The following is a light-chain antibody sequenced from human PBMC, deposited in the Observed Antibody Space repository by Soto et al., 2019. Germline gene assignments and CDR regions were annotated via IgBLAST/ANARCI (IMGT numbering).Light chain of an antibody. CDR3: QQYESTPPT. J-gene: IGKJ2*01. V-gene: IGKV4-1*01. CDR2: WAS. CDR1: QSVLYSSNNKNY. Sequence: DIVMTQSPDSLAVSLGERDTINCKSSQSVLYSSNNKNYLAWYQQRPGQPPKLLIYWASTRESGVPDRFSGSGSETDFSLTITSRQAEDVSVYYCQQYESTPPTFGQGTKLEIK.